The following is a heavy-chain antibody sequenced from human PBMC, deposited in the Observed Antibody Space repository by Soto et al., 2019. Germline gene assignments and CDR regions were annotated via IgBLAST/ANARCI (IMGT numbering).Heavy chain of an antibody. CDR1: GSTFSSYG. D-gene: IGHD6-13*01. CDR3: AKDQGSSSWFNFDY. CDR2: ISYDGSNK. V-gene: IGHV3-30*18. J-gene: IGHJ4*02. Sequence: QVQLVESGGGVVQPGRSLRLSCAASGSTFSSYGMHWVRQAPGKGLEWVAVISYDGSNKYYADSVKGRFTISRDNSKNTLYLQMNSLRAEDTAVYYCAKDQGSSSWFNFDYWGQGTLVTVSS.